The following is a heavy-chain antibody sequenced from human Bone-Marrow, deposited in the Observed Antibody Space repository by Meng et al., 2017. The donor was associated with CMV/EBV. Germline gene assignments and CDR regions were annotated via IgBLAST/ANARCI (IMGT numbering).Heavy chain of an antibody. CDR3: GIWRNSYFDV. CDR1: GGSVHSGNSY. D-gene: IGHD3-3*01. Sequence: SETLSLTCTVSGGSVHSGNSYWSWIRQPPGKGLEWIGYIYYSGSTSYNPSLKSRVTISVDTSKNQFSLKLRSVTAADTAVYYCGIWRNSYFDVWGRG. CDR2: IYYSGST. J-gene: IGHJ2*01. V-gene: IGHV4-61*01.